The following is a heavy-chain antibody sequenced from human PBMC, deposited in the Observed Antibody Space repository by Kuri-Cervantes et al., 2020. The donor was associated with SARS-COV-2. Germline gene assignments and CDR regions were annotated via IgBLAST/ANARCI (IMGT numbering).Heavy chain of an antibody. CDR1: GFTFSNHA. V-gene: IGHV3-30-3*01. J-gene: IGHJ4*02. D-gene: IGHD3-3*01. Sequence: GESLKISCEGSGFTFSNHALYWIRQAPGEGLEWVAVVSYDGGSEWYADSLKGRFSISRDNSKNTVYLQMNSLRTEDTALYYCARETFWSGYYFYGNIDHWGQGTLVTVSS. CDR3: ARETFWSGYYFYGNIDH. CDR2: VSYDGGSE.